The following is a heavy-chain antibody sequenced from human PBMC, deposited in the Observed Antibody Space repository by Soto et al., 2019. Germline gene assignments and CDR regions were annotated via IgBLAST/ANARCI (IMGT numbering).Heavy chain of an antibody. V-gene: IGHV3-30*18. Sequence: QVQLVESGGGVVQPGRSLRLSCAASGFTFSSYGMHWVRQAPGKGLEWVAVISYDGSNKYYADSVKGRFTISRDNSKNTLYLQMNSLRAEDTAVYYCAKDQELRWELPFDYWGQGTLVTVSS. CDR1: GFTFSSYG. D-gene: IGHD1-26*01. J-gene: IGHJ4*02. CDR3: AKDQELRWELPFDY. CDR2: ISYDGSNK.